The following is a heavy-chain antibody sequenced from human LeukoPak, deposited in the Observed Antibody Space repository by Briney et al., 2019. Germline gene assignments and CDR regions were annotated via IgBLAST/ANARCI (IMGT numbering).Heavy chain of an antibody. V-gene: IGHV5-51*01. J-gene: IGHJ5*02. CDR3: ARASYDFWSGYRVPNNWFDP. CDR1: GYSFTSYW. Sequence: GESLKISCKGSGYSFTSYWIGWVRQVPGKGLEWMGIIYPGDSDTRYSPSFQGQVTISADKSISTAYLQWSSLKASDTAMYYCARASYDFWSGYRVPNNWFDPWGQGTLVTVSS. D-gene: IGHD3-3*01. CDR2: IYPGDSDT.